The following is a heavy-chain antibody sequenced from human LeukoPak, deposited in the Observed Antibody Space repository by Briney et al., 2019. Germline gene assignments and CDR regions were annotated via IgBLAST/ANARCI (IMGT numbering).Heavy chain of an antibody. CDR3: AKDLYGDYRFDC. V-gene: IGHV3-23*01. CDR2: ISGSGDNT. CDR1: GFTFSSYA. J-gene: IGHJ4*02. Sequence: PGGSLRLSCAASGFTFSSYAMSWVRQAPGKGLEWVSLISGSGDNTYYADSVKGRFAISRDNSKNTLYLQMNSLRAEDTAVYYCAKDLYGDYRFDCWGQGTLVTVSS. D-gene: IGHD4-17*01.